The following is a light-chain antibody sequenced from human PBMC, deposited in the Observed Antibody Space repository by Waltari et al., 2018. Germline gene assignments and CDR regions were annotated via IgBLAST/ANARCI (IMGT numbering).Light chain of an antibody. Sequence: DVQLTQSPSSLAASVGDRVTITCRASQSISDYLNWYKVQPGKAPKLRIYAASTLQSGVPSRFSGSGSGTHCTLTISSLQPEESATDYCQQSYSVLGLTFGGGTKVEI. J-gene: IGKJ4*01. V-gene: IGKV1-39*01. CDR3: QQSYSVLGLT. CDR1: QSISDY. CDR2: AAS.